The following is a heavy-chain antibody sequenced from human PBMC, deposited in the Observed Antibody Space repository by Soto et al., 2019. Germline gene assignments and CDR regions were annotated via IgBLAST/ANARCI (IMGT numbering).Heavy chain of an antibody. Sequence: QITLKESGPTVVKPTQTLTLSCTFSGFSLSSDGVGVGWIRQPPGKAPEWLALIYWDGDTRYSPSLKTRLTITKADSKNQVVLTMTNMDPVDTATYYCAHSSLHYKKWFDPWGQATLVIVSS. D-gene: IGHD4-4*01. CDR3: AHSSLHYKKWFDP. CDR1: GFSLSSDGVG. CDR2: IYWDGDT. V-gene: IGHV2-5*02. J-gene: IGHJ5*02.